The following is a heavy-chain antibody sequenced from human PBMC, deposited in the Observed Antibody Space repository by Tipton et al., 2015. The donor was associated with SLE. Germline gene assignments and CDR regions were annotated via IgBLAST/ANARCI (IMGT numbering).Heavy chain of an antibody. CDR3: ARDYLDGAPSDAFDI. CDR2: IFSDGSRT. J-gene: IGHJ3*02. CDR1: GFTFSNYW. D-gene: IGHD1-1*01. Sequence: SLRLSCAASGFTFSNYWMHWVRQAPGKGLVWVSRIFSDGSRTTYADSVQGRFTISRDNAKNTLYLLLNSLRAEDTAVYYCARDYLDGAPSDAFDIWGQGTMVTVSS. V-gene: IGHV3-74*01.